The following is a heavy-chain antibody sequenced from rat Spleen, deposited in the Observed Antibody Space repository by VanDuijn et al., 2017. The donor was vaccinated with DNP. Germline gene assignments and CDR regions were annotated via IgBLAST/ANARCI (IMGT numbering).Heavy chain of an antibody. CDR2: ISYDGSST. CDR3: TSNPHIRTAAPFDY. V-gene: IGHV5-29*01. D-gene: IGHD3-8*01. J-gene: IGHJ2*01. CDR1: GFTFSNYG. Sequence: EVQLVESDGGSVQPGRSLKLSCAASGFTFSNYGMAWVRQAPTKGLEWVATISYDGSSTWYRDSVKGRFTISRDNAKSTLYLQMDSLRSEDTATYYCTSNPHIRTAAPFDYWGQGVMVTVSS.